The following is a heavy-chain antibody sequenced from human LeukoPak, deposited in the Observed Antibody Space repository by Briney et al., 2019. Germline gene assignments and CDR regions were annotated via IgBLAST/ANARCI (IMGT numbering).Heavy chain of an antibody. Sequence: SETLSLTCAVYGGSFSGYYWSWIRQPPGKGLEWIGEINHSGSTNYNPSLKSRVTISVDTSKNQFSLKLSSVTAADTAVYYCAREIAAAGSTFGDWGQGTLVTVSS. J-gene: IGHJ4*02. CDR2: INHSGST. CDR3: AREIAAAGSTFGD. V-gene: IGHV4-34*01. CDR1: GGSFSGYY. D-gene: IGHD6-13*01.